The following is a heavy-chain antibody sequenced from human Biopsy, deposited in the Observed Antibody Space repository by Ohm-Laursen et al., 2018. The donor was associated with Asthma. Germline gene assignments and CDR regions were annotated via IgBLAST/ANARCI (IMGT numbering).Heavy chain of an antibody. J-gene: IGHJ6*02. Sequence: SLRLSCAASGFSFGSYGMHWVRQAPGKGLEWVAVMSFDGRQTYYADSVKGRFTISRDNSKNTLYLQMNSLRAEDTAVYYCARISICRTTTCYSYFSYSMDVWGQGTTVTVSS. CDR3: ARISICRTTTCYSYFSYSMDV. D-gene: IGHD2-2*01. CDR2: MSFDGRQT. CDR1: GFSFGSYG. V-gene: IGHV3-30*03.